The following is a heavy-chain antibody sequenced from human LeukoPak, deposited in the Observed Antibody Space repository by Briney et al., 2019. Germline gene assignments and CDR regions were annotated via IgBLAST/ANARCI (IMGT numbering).Heavy chain of an antibody. D-gene: IGHD3-16*01. V-gene: IGHV4-34*01. Sequence: TSETLSLTCAVYGGSFSGYYWSWIRQPPGKGLEWIGEINHSGSTNYNPSLKSRVTISVDTSKNQFSLKVISVTAADTALYYCARGNYGYVSAFDIWGQGTMVTVSS. CDR1: GGSFSGYY. CDR3: ARGNYGYVSAFDI. CDR2: INHSGST. J-gene: IGHJ3*02.